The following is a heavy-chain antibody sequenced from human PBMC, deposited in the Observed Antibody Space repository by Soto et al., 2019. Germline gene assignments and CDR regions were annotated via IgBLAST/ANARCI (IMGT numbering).Heavy chain of an antibody. Sequence: SETLSLTCTVSGGSISTYYWSWIRQPPGKGLEWIGYIYYSGSTSYNPSLKSRVTISVDTSKNQFSLKLRSVTAADTAVYYCAVMYYYDSSGYHFDYWGQGTLVTVSS. V-gene: IGHV4-59*01. CDR2: IYYSGST. CDR1: GGSISTYY. CDR3: AVMYYYDSSGYHFDY. J-gene: IGHJ4*02. D-gene: IGHD3-22*01.